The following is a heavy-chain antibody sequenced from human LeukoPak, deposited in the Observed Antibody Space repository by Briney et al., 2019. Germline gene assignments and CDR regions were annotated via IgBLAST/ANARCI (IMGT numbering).Heavy chain of an antibody. D-gene: IGHD3-22*01. CDR2: INAGNGNT. Sequence: ASVTVSCKASGYTFTSYAMHWVRQAPGQRLEWMGWINAGNGNTKYSQKFQGRVTITRDTSASTAYMELSSLRSEDTAVYYCAREEVYDSSGYYPPDYWGQGTLVTVSS. J-gene: IGHJ4*02. CDR1: GYTFTSYA. V-gene: IGHV1-3*01. CDR3: AREEVYDSSGYYPPDY.